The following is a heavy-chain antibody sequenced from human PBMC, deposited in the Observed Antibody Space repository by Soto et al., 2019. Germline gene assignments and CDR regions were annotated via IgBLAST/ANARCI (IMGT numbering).Heavy chain of an antibody. V-gene: IGHV4-59*08. CDR2: IYYSGST. J-gene: IGHJ6*03. Sequence: SETLSLTCTVSGGSISSYYWSWIRQPPGKGLEWIGYIYYSGSTNYNPSLKSRVTISVDTSKNQFSLELSSVTAADTAVYYCARQWTYYYYYMDVWGKGTTVTVSS. CDR3: ARQWTYYYYYMDV. D-gene: IGHD5-12*01. CDR1: GGSISSYY.